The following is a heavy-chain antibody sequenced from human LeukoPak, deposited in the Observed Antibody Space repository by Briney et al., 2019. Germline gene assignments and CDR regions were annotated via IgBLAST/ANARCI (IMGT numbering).Heavy chain of an antibody. J-gene: IGHJ4*02. CDR2: IYYTGST. V-gene: IGHV4-59*08. D-gene: IGHD5-18*01. CDR1: GGSISSYY. CDR3: ARRLPAMAYHFDY. Sequence: SETLSLTCTVSGGSISSYYWSWIRQPPGKGLEWSGYIYYTGSTNYNPSLKSRVTISVDTSKKQFSLKLSSVTAADTAVYYCARRLPAMAYHFDYWGQGTLVTVSS.